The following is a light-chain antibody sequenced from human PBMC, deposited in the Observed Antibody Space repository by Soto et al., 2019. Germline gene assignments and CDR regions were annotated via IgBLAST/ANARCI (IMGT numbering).Light chain of an antibody. V-gene: IGLV1-47*01. CDR2: RND. CDR3: SSWDDSLSRII. CDR1: SSNIGRHY. Sequence: QSVLTQPPSASGTPGQRVSISCSGSSSNIGRHYVYWYQKVPGMAPKLLVFRNDQRPYGVPDRFTGSKSGTSASRAISRLRSEDEADYFCSSWDDSLSRIIFGGGTKLTVL. J-gene: IGLJ2*01.